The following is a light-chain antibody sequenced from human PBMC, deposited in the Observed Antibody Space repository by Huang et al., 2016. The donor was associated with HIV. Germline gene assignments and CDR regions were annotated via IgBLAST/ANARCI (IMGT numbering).Light chain of an antibody. CDR2: AAS. CDR3: QQYNDWPRS. V-gene: IGKV3-15*01. J-gene: IGKJ1*01. Sequence: EIVMTQSPGTLSVAPGERATLSCRASQNINTNSAWFQQKPGQAPRLLIYAASTRTSDFPARFSGSGSRTDFTLTISSLQSEDIAVYYCQQYNDWPRSFGQGTKVEIK. CDR1: QNINTN.